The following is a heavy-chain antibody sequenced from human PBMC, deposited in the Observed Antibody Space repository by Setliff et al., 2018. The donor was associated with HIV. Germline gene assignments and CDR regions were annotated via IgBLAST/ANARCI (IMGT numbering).Heavy chain of an antibody. CDR1: GGSISNGSYY. CDR3: ARETYYYDNPQYYYYYMDV. D-gene: IGHD3-22*01. V-gene: IGHV4-61*02. J-gene: IGHJ6*03. CDR2: IYTSGST. Sequence: KTSETLSLTCTASGGSISNGSYYWSWVRQPAGKGLEWIGRIYTSGSTNYNPSLKSRVTISVDTSKNQFSLKLRSVTAADTAVYYCARETYYYDNPQYYYYYMDVWGKGTTVTVSS.